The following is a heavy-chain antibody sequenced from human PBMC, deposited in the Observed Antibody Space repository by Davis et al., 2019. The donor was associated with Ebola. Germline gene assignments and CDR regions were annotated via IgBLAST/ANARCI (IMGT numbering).Heavy chain of an antibody. CDR3: ARGAHGDWFDP. CDR2: IWYDGSNK. V-gene: IGHV3-33*08. J-gene: IGHJ5*02. CDR1: GFTFSSYA. Sequence: GESLKISCAASGFTFSSYAMSWVRQAPGKGLEWVAVIWYDGSNKYYADSVKGRFTISRDNSKNTLYLQMNSLRAEDTAVYYCARGAHGDWFDPWGQGTLVTVSS.